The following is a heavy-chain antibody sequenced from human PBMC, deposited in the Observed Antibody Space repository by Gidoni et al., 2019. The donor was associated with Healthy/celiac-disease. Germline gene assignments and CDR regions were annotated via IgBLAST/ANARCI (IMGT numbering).Heavy chain of an antibody. D-gene: IGHD3-10*01. Sequence: QLQLQESGPGLVNPPEPLSPTCTVSGGSISSSSYYWGWIRQPPGKGLEWIGSIYYSGSTYYNPYLKSRVTISVDTSKNQFSLKLSSVTAADTAVYYCARVQYYFDYWGQGTLVTVSS. CDR1: GGSISSSSYY. V-gene: IGHV4-39*01. J-gene: IGHJ4*02. CDR2: IYYSGST. CDR3: ARVQYYFDY.